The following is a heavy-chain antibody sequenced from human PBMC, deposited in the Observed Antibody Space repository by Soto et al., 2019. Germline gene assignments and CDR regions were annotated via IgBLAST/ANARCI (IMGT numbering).Heavy chain of an antibody. CDR2: IYYSGST. CDR3: ARQAKGEGLQYYYDSSGYYSLHFDY. D-gene: IGHD3-22*01. CDR1: GGSISSSSYY. J-gene: IGHJ4*02. V-gene: IGHV4-39*01. Sequence: SETLSLTCTVSGGSISSSSYYWGWIRQPPGKGLEWIGSIYYSGSTYYNPSLKSRVTISVDTSKNQLSLKLSSVTAADTAVYYCARQAKGEGLQYYYDSSGYYSLHFDYWGQGTLVTVSS.